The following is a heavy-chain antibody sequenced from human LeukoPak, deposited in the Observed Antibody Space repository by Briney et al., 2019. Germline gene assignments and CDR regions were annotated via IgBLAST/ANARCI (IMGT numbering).Heavy chain of an antibody. CDR2: IYYSGST. J-gene: IGHJ4*02. CDR1: GGSISSSSEY. D-gene: IGHD2-15*01. CDR3: AKLGYCSGGSCYPTDY. Sequence: SETLSLTCTVSGGSISSSSEYWGWIRQPPGKGLEWIGSIYYSGSTYYNPSLKSRVTISVDTSKNQFSLKLSSVTAADTAVYYCAKLGYCSGGSCYPTDYWGQGTLVTVSS. V-gene: IGHV4-39*01.